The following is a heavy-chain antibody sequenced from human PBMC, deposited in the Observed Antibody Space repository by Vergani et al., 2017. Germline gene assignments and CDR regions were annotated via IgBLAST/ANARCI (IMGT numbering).Heavy chain of an antibody. Sequence: EVQLLESGGGLVQPGGSRRLSCAGAGFTFDTYTMAYVRQAPGKGLEWVATISIGGGDLFYADSVKGRFTISRDNSKNPRFLQMNSLKDEDTAVYYCTSAWGLYYLHGQYFQYWGRGTLGSVSS. D-gene: IGHD3-10*01. V-gene: IGHV3-23*01. J-gene: IGHJ1*01. CDR1: GFTFDTYT. CDR3: TSAWGLYYLHGQYFQY. CDR2: ISIGGGDL.